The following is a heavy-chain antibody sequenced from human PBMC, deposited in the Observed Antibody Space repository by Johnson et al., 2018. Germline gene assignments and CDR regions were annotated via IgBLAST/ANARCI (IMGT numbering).Heavy chain of an antibody. CDR2: IRSKANSYAT. V-gene: IGHV3-73*01. CDR3: TSEGH. CDR1: GFTFSGSA. Sequence: VQLQESGGGLVQPGGSLKLSCAASGFTFSGSAMHWVRQASGKGLEWVGRIRSKANSYATAYAASVKGRFTIARDDAKNTAYQQMNSLKTEDTAVDYCTSEGHWGQGTLVTVSS. J-gene: IGHJ1*01.